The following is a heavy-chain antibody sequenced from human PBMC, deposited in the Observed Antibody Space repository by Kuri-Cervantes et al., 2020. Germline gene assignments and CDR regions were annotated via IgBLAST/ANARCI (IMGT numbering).Heavy chain of an antibody. D-gene: IGHD6-19*01. V-gene: IGHV5-51*01. CDR1: GYSFITYW. CDR2: IYPGDSTI. J-gene: IGHJ1*01. Sequence: GESLKISCKVSGYSFITYWIGWVRQMSGKGLEWMGIIYPGDSTIRYSPSFEGQVTISVDKSVNTAYLQWRSLKASDTAMYYCATRGGSGRTGGYFQDWGQGTLVTVSS. CDR3: ATRGGSGRTGGYFQD.